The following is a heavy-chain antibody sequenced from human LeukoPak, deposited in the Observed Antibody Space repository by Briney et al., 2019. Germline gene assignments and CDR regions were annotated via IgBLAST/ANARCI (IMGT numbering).Heavy chain of an antibody. CDR1: GGSISSSSYY. D-gene: IGHD3-9*01. Sequence: PSEALSLTCTVSGGSISSSSYYWGWIRQPPGKGLEWIGSIYYSGSTYYNPSLKSRVTISVDTSKNQFSLKLSSVTAADTAVYYCARPTELRYFDWRTWGQGTLVTVSS. V-gene: IGHV4-39*01. J-gene: IGHJ4*02. CDR3: ARPTELRYFDWRT. CDR2: IYYSGST.